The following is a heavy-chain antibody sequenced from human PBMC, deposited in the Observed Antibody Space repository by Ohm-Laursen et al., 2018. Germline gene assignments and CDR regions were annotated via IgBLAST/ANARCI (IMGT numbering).Heavy chain of an antibody. CDR2: ISGSGDST. V-gene: IGHV3-23*01. D-gene: IGHD5-12*01. CDR1: GSTFSSHA. CDR3: VGGYITVFHY. Sequence: SLRLSCSASGSTFSSHAMSWVRQAPGKGLEWVSAISGSGDSTYFADSVKGRFTISRDNAKNTLYLQMNSLGAEDTALYYCVGGYITVFHYWGQGTLVTVSS. J-gene: IGHJ4*02.